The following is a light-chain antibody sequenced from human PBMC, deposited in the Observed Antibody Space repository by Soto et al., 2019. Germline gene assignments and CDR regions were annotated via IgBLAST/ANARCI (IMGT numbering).Light chain of an antibody. CDR1: QSIRSY. V-gene: IGKV1-39*01. J-gene: IGKJ1*01. CDR2: AAS. Sequence: GDRVPITCRASQSIRSYLNWYQQKLGKAPKLLIYAASSLQSGVPSRFSGSGSGTDFTLTITSLQPEYFATYYCQQSYSIPWTFGQGTKVESK. CDR3: QQSYSIPWT.